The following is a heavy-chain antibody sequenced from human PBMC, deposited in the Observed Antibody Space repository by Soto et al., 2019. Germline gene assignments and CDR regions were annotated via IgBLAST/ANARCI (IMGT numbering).Heavy chain of an antibody. CDR1: GYSFTSYW. CDR2: IYPGDSDT. J-gene: IGHJ6*02. V-gene: IGHV5-51*01. D-gene: IGHD6-19*01. CDR3: ARPREAGKYYYGVDV. Sequence: PGESLKISCKGSGYSFTSYWIGWVRQMPGKGLEWMGIIYPGDSDTRNSPSFQGQVTISADKSISTAYLQWSSLKASDTAMYYCARPREAGKYYYGVDVWGQGTTVTVSS.